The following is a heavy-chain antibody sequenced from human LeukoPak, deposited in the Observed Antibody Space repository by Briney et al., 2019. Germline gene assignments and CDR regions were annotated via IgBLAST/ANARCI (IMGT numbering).Heavy chain of an antibody. D-gene: IGHD1-26*01. CDR2: IIPIFGTA. CDR1: GYTFTGYH. CDR3: ARAGQWELRGKDAFDI. Sequence: SVKVSCKASGYTFTGYHIHWVRQAPGQGLEWMGGIIPIFGTANYAQKFQGRVTITADESTSTAYMELSSLRSEDTAVYYCARAGQWELRGKDAFDIWGQGTMVTVSS. V-gene: IGHV1-69*13. J-gene: IGHJ3*02.